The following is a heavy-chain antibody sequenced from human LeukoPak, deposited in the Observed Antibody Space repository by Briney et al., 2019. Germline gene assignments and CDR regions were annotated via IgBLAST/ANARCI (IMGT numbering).Heavy chain of an antibody. D-gene: IGHD2-2*01. CDR1: GFTVSSNY. CDR3: ARDTSGYCSTSRCYGSWYFDL. J-gene: IGHJ2*01. CDR2: IYSGDST. V-gene: IGHV3-53*01. Sequence: GGSLRLSCAASGFTVSSNYMSWVRQAPGKGLEWVSIIYSGDSTDYADSVKGRFTVSRDNSKNTLYLQMNSLGAEDTAVYYCARDTSGYCSTSRCYGSWYFDLWGRGTLVTVSS.